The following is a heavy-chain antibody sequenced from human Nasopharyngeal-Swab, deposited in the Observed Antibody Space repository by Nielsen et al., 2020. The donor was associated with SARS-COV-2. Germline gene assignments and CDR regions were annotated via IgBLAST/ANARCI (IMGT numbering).Heavy chain of an antibody. Sequence: VRQAPGKGLEWVSSISSSSSYIYYADSVKGRFTISRDNAKNSLYLQMSSLRAEDTAVYYCARGGYGSGTNYYYYYMDVWGKGTTVTVSS. J-gene: IGHJ6*03. D-gene: IGHD3-10*01. CDR2: ISSSSSYI. CDR3: ARGGYGSGTNYYYYYMDV. V-gene: IGHV3-21*01.